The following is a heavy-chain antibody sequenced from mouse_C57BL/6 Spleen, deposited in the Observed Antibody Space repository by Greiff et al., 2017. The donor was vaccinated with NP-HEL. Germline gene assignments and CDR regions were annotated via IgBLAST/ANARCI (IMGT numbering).Heavy chain of an antibody. CDR2: IYPGDGDT. CDR3: ARDGNYVRYFDV. V-gene: IGHV1-82*01. D-gene: IGHD2-1*01. CDR1: GYAFSSSW. J-gene: IGHJ1*03. Sequence: VQLQQSGPELVKPGASVKISCKASGYAFSSSWMNWVKQRPGKGLEWIGRIYPGDGDTNYNGKFKGKATLTADKSSSTAYMQLSSLTSEDSAVYFCARDGNYVRYFDVWGTGTTVTVSS.